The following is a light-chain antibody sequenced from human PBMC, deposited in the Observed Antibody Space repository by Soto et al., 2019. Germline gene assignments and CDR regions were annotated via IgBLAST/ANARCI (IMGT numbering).Light chain of an antibody. Sequence: DIVMTQSPDSLAVSLGERATINCRSSQSVFYSSNNKNYLAWYQQKPGQPPKLLMYWASTRESGVPDRFSGSGSGTDFTLTISSLQAEDVAVYCCQQYYSSPHTLGQGTKLEIK. CDR3: QQYYSSPHT. J-gene: IGKJ2*01. V-gene: IGKV4-1*01. CDR1: QSVFYSSNNKNY. CDR2: WAS.